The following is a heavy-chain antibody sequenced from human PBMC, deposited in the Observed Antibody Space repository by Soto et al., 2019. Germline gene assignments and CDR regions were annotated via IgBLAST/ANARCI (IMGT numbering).Heavy chain of an antibody. CDR2: INTGNVNT. CDR1: GYTFTNYP. Sequence: GASVKVSCKASGYTFTNYPIHWVRQAPGQRLEWMGWINTGNVNTKYSQKFQGRVTITRDTSASTAYMELSSLRSEDTAVYYCAREESHDFWSGYFSLLDWGQGTLVTVSS. D-gene: IGHD3-3*01. J-gene: IGHJ4*02. V-gene: IGHV1-3*04. CDR3: AREESHDFWSGYFSLLD.